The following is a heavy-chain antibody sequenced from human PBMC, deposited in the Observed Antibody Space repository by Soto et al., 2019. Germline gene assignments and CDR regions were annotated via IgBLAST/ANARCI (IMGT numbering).Heavy chain of an antibody. V-gene: IGHV3-23*01. CDR1: GFTFSSYA. CDR3: AKDQGPDYGDYGAENYYYYGMDV. Sequence: GGSLRLSXAVSGFTFSSYAMSWVRQAPGKGLEWISSMSGSGGSTFYAESVKGRFTISRDNSKNTLFLQMNSLSAEDRAVYFCAKDQGPDYGDYGAENYYYYGMDVWGQGTTVTVSS. CDR2: MSGSGGST. D-gene: IGHD4-17*01. J-gene: IGHJ6*02.